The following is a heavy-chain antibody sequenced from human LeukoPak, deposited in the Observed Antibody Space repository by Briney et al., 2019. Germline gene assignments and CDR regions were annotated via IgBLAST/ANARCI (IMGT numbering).Heavy chain of an antibody. J-gene: IGHJ6*02. Sequence: SGHTLVNPTQTLTLTCTLSGFSLSTSGMCVSWIRQPPRKALEGLALIDWDDDKYYSTSLKTRLTISKDTSKNQVVLTMTNMDPVDTATYYCARIPPGFYYYGMDVWGQGTTVTVSS. CDR3: ARIPPGFYYYGMDV. CDR1: GFSLSTSGMC. V-gene: IGHV2-70*01. CDR2: IDWDDDK.